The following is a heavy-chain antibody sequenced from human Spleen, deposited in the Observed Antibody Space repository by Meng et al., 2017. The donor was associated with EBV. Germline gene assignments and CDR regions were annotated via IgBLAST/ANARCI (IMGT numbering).Heavy chain of an antibody. CDR3: ARGRRTFWYFDL. J-gene: IGHJ2*01. Sequence: QGQLQESGPGLVKPSQTLSLTCAVSGGSVSSGGYYWSWIRQPPGKGLEWIGYIYYSGSTYYNPSLKSRVTISVDTSKNQFSLKLSSVTAADTALYYCARGRRTFWYFDLWGRGTLVTVFS. CDR2: IYYSGST. CDR1: GGSVSSGGYY. V-gene: IGHV4-30-4*01.